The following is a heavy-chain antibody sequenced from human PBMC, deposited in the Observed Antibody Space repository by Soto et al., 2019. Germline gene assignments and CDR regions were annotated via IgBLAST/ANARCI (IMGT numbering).Heavy chain of an antibody. D-gene: IGHD3-10*01. J-gene: IGHJ3*02. CDR2: IYPGDSDT. CDR1: GYSFTSYW. CDR3: ARSGKYYYGSGIYYDAFDI. V-gene: IGHV5-51*01. Sequence: PGESLKISCKGSGYSFTSYWIGWVRQMPGKGLEWMGIIYPGDSDTRYSPSFQGQVTISADKSITTAYLQWSSLKASDTAVYYCARSGKYYYGSGIYYDAFDIWGQGTMVTVSS.